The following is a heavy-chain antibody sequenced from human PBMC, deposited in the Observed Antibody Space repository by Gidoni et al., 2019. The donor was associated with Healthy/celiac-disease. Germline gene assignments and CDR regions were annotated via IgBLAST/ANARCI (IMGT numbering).Heavy chain of an antibody. CDR2: ISGSGGST. V-gene: IGHV3-23*01. CDR3: AKQYCSGGSCYSIGAFDI. CDR1: GFTFSSYA. J-gene: IGHJ3*02. Sequence: EVQLLESGGGLVQPGGSLRLSCAASGFTFSSYAMSWVRQAPGKGLEWVSAISGSGGSTYYADSVKGRFTISRDNSKNTLYLQMNSLRAEDTAVYYCAKQYCSGGSCYSIGAFDIWGQGTMVTVSS. D-gene: IGHD2-15*01.